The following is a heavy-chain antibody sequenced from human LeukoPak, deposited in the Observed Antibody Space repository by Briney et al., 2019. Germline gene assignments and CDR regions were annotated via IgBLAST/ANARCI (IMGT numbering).Heavy chain of an antibody. V-gene: IGHV1-46*01. CDR1: GDTFTSHY. CDR2: INPSGGST. J-gene: IGHJ5*02. Sequence: ASVKVSCKASGDTFTSHYMHWVRQAPGQGLEWMGIINPSGGSTSYAQKFQGRVTMTRDMSTSTDYMELSSLRSEDTAVYYCARDNSVEDTAWWFDPWGQGTLVTVSS. CDR3: ARDNSVEDTAWWFDP. D-gene: IGHD4-23*01.